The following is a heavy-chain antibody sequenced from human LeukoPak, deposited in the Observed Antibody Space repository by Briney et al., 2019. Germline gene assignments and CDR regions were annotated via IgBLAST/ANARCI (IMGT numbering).Heavy chain of an antibody. D-gene: IGHD3-3*01. Sequence: SETLSLTCTVSGGSISSSSYYWGWIRQPPGKGLEWIGSIYYSGSTYYNPSLKSRVTISVDTSKNQFSLKLSSVTAADTAVYYCVKSSRRLLEWFWGQGTLVTVSS. V-gene: IGHV4-39*07. J-gene: IGHJ4*02. CDR2: IYYSGST. CDR1: GGSISSSSYY. CDR3: VKSSRRLLEWF.